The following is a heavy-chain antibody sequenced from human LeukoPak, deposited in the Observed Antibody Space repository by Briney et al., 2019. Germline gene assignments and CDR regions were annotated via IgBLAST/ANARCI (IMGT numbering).Heavy chain of an antibody. CDR1: GGSFSGYY. Sequence: SETLSLTCAVYGGSFSGYYWSWIRQPPGKGLEWIGEVNHSGSTNYNPSLKSRVTISVDTSKNQFSLKLSSVTAADTAVYYCARAPGDGSSTVSWFDPWGQGTLVTVSS. V-gene: IGHV4-34*01. D-gene: IGHD6-6*01. CDR3: ARAPGDGSSTVSWFDP. J-gene: IGHJ5*02. CDR2: VNHSGST.